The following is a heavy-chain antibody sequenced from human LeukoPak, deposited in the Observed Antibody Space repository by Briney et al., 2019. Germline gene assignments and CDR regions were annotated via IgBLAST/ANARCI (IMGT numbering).Heavy chain of an antibody. CDR3: ARGFLVYDILTGYFP. J-gene: IGHJ5*02. Sequence: SVKVSCKASGGTFSSYAISWVRQAPGQGLEWMGGVIPIFGTANYAQKFQGRVTITADESTSTAYMELSSLRSEDTAVYYCARGFLVYDILTGYFPWGQGTLVTVSS. CDR1: GGTFSSYA. CDR2: VIPIFGTA. V-gene: IGHV1-69*13. D-gene: IGHD3-9*01.